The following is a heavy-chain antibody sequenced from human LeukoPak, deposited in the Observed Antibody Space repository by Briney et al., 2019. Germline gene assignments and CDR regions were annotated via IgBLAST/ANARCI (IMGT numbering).Heavy chain of an antibody. CDR3: AKDPGGYEPFDY. J-gene: IGHJ4*02. CDR2: IWYDASNK. Sequence: PGRSLTLSCAASGFTFSSFGMHWVRQAPGKGLEWVAVIWYDASNKYYADSVKGRFTISRDNSKNTLYLQMNSLRAEDTAVYYCAKDPGGYEPFDYWGQGTLVTVSS. V-gene: IGHV3-33*06. D-gene: IGHD5-12*01. CDR1: GFTFSSFG.